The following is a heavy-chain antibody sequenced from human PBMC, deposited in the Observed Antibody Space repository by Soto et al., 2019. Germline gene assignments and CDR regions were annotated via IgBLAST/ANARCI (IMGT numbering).Heavy chain of an antibody. CDR3: ARAPPYSSSWYWYYYYYYGMDV. Sequence: GASVKVSCKASGHTFTSYAMHWVRQAPGQRLEWMGWINAGNGNTKYSQKFQGRVTITRDTSASTAYMELSSLRSEDTAVYYCARAPPYSSSWYWYYYYYYGMDVWGQGTTVTVSS. CDR1: GHTFTSYA. J-gene: IGHJ6*02. D-gene: IGHD6-13*01. V-gene: IGHV1-3*01. CDR2: INAGNGNT.